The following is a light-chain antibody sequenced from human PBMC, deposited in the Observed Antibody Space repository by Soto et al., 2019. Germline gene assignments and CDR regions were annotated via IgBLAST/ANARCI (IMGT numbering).Light chain of an antibody. CDR3: QQVGGSLLT. J-gene: IGKJ4*01. V-gene: IGKV3-20*01. CDR2: GTS. Sequence: VLTQSPGTLSLSPGERATLSCRASQSVSSSYLAWYQQRPGQAPRLLIYGTSSRATGIPDRFSGSGSGTDSPLTISRLEAEDVAYYFYQQVGGSLLTVGGATKVEIK. CDR1: QSVSSSY.